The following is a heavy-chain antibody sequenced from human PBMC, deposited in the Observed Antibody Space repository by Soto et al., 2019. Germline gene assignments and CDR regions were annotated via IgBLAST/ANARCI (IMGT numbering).Heavy chain of an antibody. J-gene: IGHJ4*02. D-gene: IGHD5-12*01. Sequence: SETLSLTCTVSGGSISSYYWSWIRQPPGKGLEWIGYIYYSGSTNYNPSLKSRVTISVDTSKNQFSLKLSSVTAADTAVYYCARASGGYSSSSHFDYWGQGTLVTVSS. CDR3: ARASGGYSSSSHFDY. V-gene: IGHV4-59*01. CDR1: GGSISSYY. CDR2: IYYSGST.